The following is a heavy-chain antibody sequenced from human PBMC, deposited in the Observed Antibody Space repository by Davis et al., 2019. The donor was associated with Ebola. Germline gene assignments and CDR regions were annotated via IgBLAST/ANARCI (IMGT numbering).Heavy chain of an antibody. J-gene: IGHJ4*02. CDR2: INHSGST. D-gene: IGHD1-1*01. CDR1: GGSFSGYY. Sequence: MPSETLSLTCAVYGGSFSGYYWSWIRQPPGKGLEWIGEINHSGSTNYNPSLKSRVTISVDTSKNQFSLKLSSVTAADTAVYYCARVRTGPDGYFDHWGQGILVTVSS. CDR3: ARVRTGPDGYFDH. V-gene: IGHV4-34*01.